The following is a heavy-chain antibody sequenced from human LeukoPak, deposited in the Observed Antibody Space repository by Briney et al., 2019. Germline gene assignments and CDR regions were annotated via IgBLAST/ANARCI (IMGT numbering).Heavy chain of an antibody. J-gene: IGHJ6*02. Sequence: GGSLRLSCAASGFTFSSYSMNWVRQAPGKGLEWVSYISSSGSTIYYADSVKGRLTISRDNAKNSLYLQLSSLRDEDTAVYYCARVGDPYYYDSSGLMDVWGQGTTVTVSS. D-gene: IGHD3-22*01. CDR2: ISSSGSTI. V-gene: IGHV3-48*02. CDR1: GFTFSSYS. CDR3: ARVGDPYYYDSSGLMDV.